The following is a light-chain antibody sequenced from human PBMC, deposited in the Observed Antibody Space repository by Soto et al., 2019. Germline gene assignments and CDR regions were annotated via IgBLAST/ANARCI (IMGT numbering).Light chain of an antibody. CDR1: QSVSSSY. J-gene: IGKJ2*01. CDR2: GAS. CDR3: QQYGSSPMYT. V-gene: IGKV3-20*01. Sequence: EIVLTQSPGTLSLSPGERATLSCRASQSVSSSYLAWHQQKPGQAPRLLIYGASGRATGIPDRFSGSGSGTDFTLTISRLEPEDFAVYYCQQYGSSPMYTFGQGTKLEIK.